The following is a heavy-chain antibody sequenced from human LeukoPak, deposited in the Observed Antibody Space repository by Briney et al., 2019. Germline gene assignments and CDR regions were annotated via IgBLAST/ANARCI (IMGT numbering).Heavy chain of an antibody. D-gene: IGHD3-22*01. CDR3: ARESTYYYDSSGYYDY. CDR2: ISSNSRII. J-gene: IGHJ4*02. Sequence: SGGSLRLSCAASEFTFSNYGMNWVRQAPGKGLEWVSYISSNSRIINYADSVKGRFTISRDNAKNSLYLQMNSLRAEDTAVYYCARESTYYYDSSGYYDYWGQGTLVTVSS. V-gene: IGHV3-21*05. CDR1: EFTFSNYG.